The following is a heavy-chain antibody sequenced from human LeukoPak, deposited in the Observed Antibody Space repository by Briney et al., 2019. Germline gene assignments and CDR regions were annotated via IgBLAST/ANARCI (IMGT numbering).Heavy chain of an antibody. CDR3: ARGRCSGGSCYLVYGMDV. CDR2: MNPNSGNT. J-gene: IGHJ6*02. V-gene: IGHV1-8*01. Sequence: ASVKVSCKASGYTFTSYGINWVRQATGQGLEWMGWMNPNSGNTGYAQKFQGRVTMTRNTSISTAYMELSSLRSEDTAVYYCARGRCSGGSCYLVYGMDVWGQGTTVTVSS. CDR1: GYTFTSYG. D-gene: IGHD2-15*01.